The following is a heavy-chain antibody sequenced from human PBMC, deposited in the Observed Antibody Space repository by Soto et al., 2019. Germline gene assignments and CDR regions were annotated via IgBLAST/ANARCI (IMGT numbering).Heavy chain of an antibody. CDR2: IYSAGSK. J-gene: IGHJ4*02. D-gene: IGHD2-2*01. Sequence: GGSLRLSCAASGFTVSSNYMSWVRQAPGKGLEWVSVIYSAGSKYYADSVKGRFTMTRHNSKNTRYLQMNSLRAEDTAVYYCARDLPKPVPRTDWGQGTLVTVSS. V-gene: IGHV3-53*04. CDR3: ARDLPKPVPRTD. CDR1: GFTVSSNY.